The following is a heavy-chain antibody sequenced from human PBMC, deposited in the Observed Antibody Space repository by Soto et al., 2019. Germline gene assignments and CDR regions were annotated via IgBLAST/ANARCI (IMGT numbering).Heavy chain of an antibody. CDR1: GGSFSTYS. J-gene: IGHJ4*02. CDR3: ARAARPGTQIVVTAATCYYFDY. V-gene: IGHV4-34*01. Sequence: QVQLQQWGAGLLKASETLSLTCAVYGGSFSTYSWTWIRQPPGRGLEWIGDINHRGGTKYNPSLKSRVTLSVDTSKNQFSLKLRSLSAADTALYFWARAARPGTQIVVTAATCYYFDYWGRGTLVTVSS. D-gene: IGHD2-15*01. CDR2: INHRGGT.